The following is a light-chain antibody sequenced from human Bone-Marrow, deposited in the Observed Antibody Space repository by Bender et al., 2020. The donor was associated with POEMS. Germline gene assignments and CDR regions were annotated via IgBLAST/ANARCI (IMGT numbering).Light chain of an antibody. CDR1: SSDVGSYNL. CDR3: CSYAGSTTV. J-gene: IGLJ2*01. CDR2: EVT. V-gene: IGLV2-23*02. Sequence: QSALTQPPSVSGSPGQSVTISCTGTSSDVGSYNLVSWYQQHPGKAPRLMIYEVTKRPSGVSSRFSGSKSGNTASLTISGLQAEDEADYYCCSYAGSTTVFGGGTELTVL.